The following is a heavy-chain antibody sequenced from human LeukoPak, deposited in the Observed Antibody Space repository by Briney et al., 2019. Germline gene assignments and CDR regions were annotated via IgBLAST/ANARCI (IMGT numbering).Heavy chain of an antibody. CDR3: ARTTAAATFDY. CDR1: GGPISSYY. CDR2: IFASEST. D-gene: IGHD6-13*01. Sequence: SETLSLTCTVSGGPISSYYWSWIRQPAGKGLEWIGRIFASESTNYNPSLKSRVTMSVDTSKNQFSLKLSSVTAADTAVYYCARTTAAATFDYWGQGTLVTVSS. J-gene: IGHJ4*02. V-gene: IGHV4-4*07.